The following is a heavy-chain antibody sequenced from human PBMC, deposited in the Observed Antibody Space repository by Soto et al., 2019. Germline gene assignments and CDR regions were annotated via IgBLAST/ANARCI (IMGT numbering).Heavy chain of an antibody. D-gene: IGHD3-10*02. CDR3: AHYVSTSPAGWVDP. V-gene: IGHV2-5*02. J-gene: IGHJ5*02. Sequence: QITLKESGPTLVKPTQTLTLTCTFSGLSLSTSGGAVGWIRQHPGKDLEWLALIYWDDDKRYNPTLKTRLTITKDTSQNQVVLTLTNMAPVDTATYYCAHYVSTSPAGWVDPWGQGILVTVSS. CDR1: GLSLSTSGGA. CDR2: IYWDDDK.